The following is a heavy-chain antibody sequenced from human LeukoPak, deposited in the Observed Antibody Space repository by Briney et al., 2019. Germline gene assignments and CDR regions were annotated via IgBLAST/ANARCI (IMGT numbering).Heavy chain of an antibody. CDR3: ARSRDYGDLYYFDY. D-gene: IGHD4-17*01. CDR1: GGSISSYY. V-gene: IGHV4-59*07. J-gene: IGHJ4*02. CDR2: IYYSGST. Sequence: KPSDTLSLTCTVTGGSISSYYWSWIRQPLGKGLEWIGYIYYSGSTNYNPSLKSRVTISVDTSKNQFSLKLSSVTAADTAVYYCARSRDYGDLYYFDYWGQGTLVTVSS.